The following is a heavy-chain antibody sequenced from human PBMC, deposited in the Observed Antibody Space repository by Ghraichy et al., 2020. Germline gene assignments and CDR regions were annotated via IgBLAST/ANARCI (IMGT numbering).Heavy chain of an antibody. V-gene: IGHV3-7*04. J-gene: IGHJ4*02. CDR2: IKQDGSEK. Sequence: LSLTCAASGFTFSSYWMSWVRQAPGKGLEWVANIKQDGSEKYYVDSVKGRFTISRDNAKNSLYLQMNSLRAEDTAVYYCARDLNYGGNSLLGFDYWGQGTLVTVSS. CDR3: ARDLNYGGNSLLGFDY. CDR1: GFTFSSYW. D-gene: IGHD4-23*01.